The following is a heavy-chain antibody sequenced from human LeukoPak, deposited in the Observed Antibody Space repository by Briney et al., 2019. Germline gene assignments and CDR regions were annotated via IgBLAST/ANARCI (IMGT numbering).Heavy chain of an antibody. J-gene: IGHJ3*02. CDR2: IYHSGST. Sequence: SETLSLTCTVSGYSISSGYYWGWIRQPPGKGLEWIGSIYHSGSTYYNPCLKSRVTISVDTSKNQFSLKLSSVTAADTAVYYCARATPGYSSGWYEGPEAFDIWGQGTMVTVSS. CDR1: GYSISSGYY. CDR3: ARATPGYSSGWYEGPEAFDI. V-gene: IGHV4-38-2*02. D-gene: IGHD6-19*01.